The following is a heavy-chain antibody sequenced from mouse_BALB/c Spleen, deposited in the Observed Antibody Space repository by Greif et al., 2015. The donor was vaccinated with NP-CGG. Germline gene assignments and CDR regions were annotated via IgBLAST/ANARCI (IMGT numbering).Heavy chain of an antibody. J-gene: IGHJ2*01. CDR3: AREYGNYFDY. CDR1: GFTFTDYY. V-gene: IGHV7-3*02. D-gene: IGHD2-10*02. CDR2: IRNKANGYTT. Sequence: EVKVVESGGGLVQPEGSLRLSCATSGFTFTDYYMSWVRQPPGKALEWLGFIRNKANGYTTEYSASVKGRFTISRDNSQSILYLQINTLRAEDSATYYCAREYGNYFDYWGQGTTLTVSS.